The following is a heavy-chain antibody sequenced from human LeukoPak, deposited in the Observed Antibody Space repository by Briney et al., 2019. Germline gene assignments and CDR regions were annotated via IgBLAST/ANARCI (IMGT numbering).Heavy chain of an antibody. D-gene: IGHD6-13*01. J-gene: IGHJ4*02. CDR1: GGTFSSYD. Sequence: SVTVSCKASGGTFSSYDISWVRQPPGQGLEWMGRIIPIFGTANYAQKFQGRVTITTDESTSTAYTELSSPRSEDTAVYYCARVAYSSSWTGGYYFDYWGQRTLVTVSS. CDR2: IIPIFGTA. CDR3: ARVAYSSSWTGGYYFDY. V-gene: IGHV1-69*05.